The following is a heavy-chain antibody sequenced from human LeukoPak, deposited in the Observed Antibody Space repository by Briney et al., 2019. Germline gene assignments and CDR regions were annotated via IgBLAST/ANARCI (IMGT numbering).Heavy chain of an antibody. J-gene: IGHJ6*03. D-gene: IGHD3-10*01. CDR3: ARDRRGYYGTFYMDV. V-gene: IGHV3-7*01. Sequence: GGSLRLSCAASGFTFSRFWMSWVRQAPGKGLEWMANIKQDGSEKYYVDSVKGRFTISRDNAKNSLYLQMNSLRAEDTAVYYCARDRRGYYGTFYMDVWGKGTTVTISS. CDR1: GFTFSRFW. CDR2: IKQDGSEK.